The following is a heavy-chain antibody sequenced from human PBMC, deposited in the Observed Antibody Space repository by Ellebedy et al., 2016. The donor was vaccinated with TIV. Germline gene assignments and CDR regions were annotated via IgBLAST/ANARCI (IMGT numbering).Heavy chain of an antibody. Sequence: GESLKISCAASGFTFSSYWMSWVRQAPGKGLEWVANIKQDGSEKYYVDSVKGRFTISRDNAKNSLYLQMNSLRAEDTAVYYCARDSRPVLRYCDCLDYWGQGTLVTVSS. J-gene: IGHJ4*02. V-gene: IGHV3-7*01. CDR2: IKQDGSEK. D-gene: IGHD3-9*01. CDR3: ARDSRPVLRYCDCLDY. CDR1: GFTFSSYW.